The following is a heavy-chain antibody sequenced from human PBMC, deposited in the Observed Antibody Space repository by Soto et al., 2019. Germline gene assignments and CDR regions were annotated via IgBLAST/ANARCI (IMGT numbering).Heavy chain of an antibody. CDR1: GFTFSSYG. CDR3: AKEDGDGMGAAFDY. D-gene: IGHD3-16*01. J-gene: IGHJ4*02. CDR2: ISYDGSNK. V-gene: IGHV3-30*18. Sequence: GSLRPSCAASGFTFSSYGMHWVRQAPGKGLEWVAVISYDGSNKYYADSVKGRFTISRDNSKNTLYLQMNSLRAEDTAVYYCAKEDGDGMGAAFDYWGQGTLVTVSS.